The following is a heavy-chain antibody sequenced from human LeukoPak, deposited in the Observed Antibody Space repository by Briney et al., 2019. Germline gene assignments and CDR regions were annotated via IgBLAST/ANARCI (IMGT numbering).Heavy chain of an antibody. Sequence: SETLSLTCAVYGGSFSGYYWSWIRQPPGKGLEWIGEINHSGSTNYNPSLKSRVTISVDTSKNQFSLKLSSVTAADTAVYYCAIPGVAATTYSFDHWGQGTLVTVSS. V-gene: IGHV4-34*01. CDR2: INHSGST. D-gene: IGHD2-15*01. J-gene: IGHJ4*02. CDR1: GGSFSGYY. CDR3: AIPGVAATTYSFDH.